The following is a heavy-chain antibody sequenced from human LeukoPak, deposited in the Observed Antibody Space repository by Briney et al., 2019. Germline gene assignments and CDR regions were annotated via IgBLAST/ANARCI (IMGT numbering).Heavy chain of an antibody. CDR3: ARGPGYGHYFDY. V-gene: IGHV3-48*02. J-gene: IGHJ4*02. CDR1: GFTFDTYP. D-gene: IGHD5-12*01. CDR2: ISSNRDTI. Sequence: SGGSLRLSCAAAGFTFDTYPMNWVRQAPGRGLEWLSYISSNRDTIYYAASVKGRFTISRDNARYSLYLQMNSLRDEDTAVYYCARGPGYGHYFDYWGQGALVTVSS.